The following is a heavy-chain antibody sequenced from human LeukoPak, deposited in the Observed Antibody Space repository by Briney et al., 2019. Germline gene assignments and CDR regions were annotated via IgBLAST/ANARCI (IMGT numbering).Heavy chain of an antibody. D-gene: IGHD4-17*01. V-gene: IGHV3-23*01. Sequence: GGSLRLSCAASGFHLSSYAMSWVRHAPAKGLDCASVISGSCGSTYSADSVKGPLTISRANPKSTLFLQMTSLRAEDTAVYYCAKASTTVTTGNAFDIWGQGTMITVSS. CDR3: AKASTTVTTGNAFDI. CDR2: ISGSCGST. J-gene: IGHJ3*02. CDR1: GFHLSSYA.